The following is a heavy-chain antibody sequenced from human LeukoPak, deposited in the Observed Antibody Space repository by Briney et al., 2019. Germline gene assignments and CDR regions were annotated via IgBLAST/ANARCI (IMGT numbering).Heavy chain of an antibody. V-gene: IGHV4-39*07. CDR3: ARDPIITGTDGYYFDY. CDR1: GGSISSSSYY. J-gene: IGHJ4*02. Sequence: SETLSLTCTVSGGSISSSSYYWGWIRQPPGKGLEWIGSIYYSGSTYYNPSLKSRVTISVDTSKNQFSLKLSSVTAADTAVYYCARDPIITGTDGYYFDYWGQGTLVTVSS. CDR2: IYYSGST. D-gene: IGHD1-7*01.